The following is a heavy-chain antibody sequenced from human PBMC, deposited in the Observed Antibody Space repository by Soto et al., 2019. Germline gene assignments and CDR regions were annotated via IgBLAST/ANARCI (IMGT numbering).Heavy chain of an antibody. CDR3: AHRIGKYNFLHGSYFDL. J-gene: IGHJ4*02. V-gene: IGHV2-5*02. CDR1: GFSLNTGRVG. D-gene: IGHD3-3*01. Sequence: QITLMESGPTLVKPTQTLTLTFTFSGFSLNTGRVGVGWIRQPPGKALEWLAVIFWDDDKRYSPSLKSRLTIFKDTSNNPVVLLMTNMDPVDTATYYCAHRIGKYNFLHGSYFDLWGQGIPVTVSS. CDR2: IFWDDDK.